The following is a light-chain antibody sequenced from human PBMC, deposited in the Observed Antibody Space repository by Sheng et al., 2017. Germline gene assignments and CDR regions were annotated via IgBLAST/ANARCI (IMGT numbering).Light chain of an antibody. J-gene: IGLJ2*01. CDR3: QVWDTPSAF. V-gene: IGLV3-21*03. Sequence: SFVLTQPPSVSVAPGKTARITCGGNNIGSKSVHWYQQKSGQAPVVVVYDDGDRPSGIPERFSGSNSGNTATLYITRVEAGDEAVYYCQVWDTPSAFFGGGTKLTVL. CDR1: NIGSKS. CDR2: DDG.